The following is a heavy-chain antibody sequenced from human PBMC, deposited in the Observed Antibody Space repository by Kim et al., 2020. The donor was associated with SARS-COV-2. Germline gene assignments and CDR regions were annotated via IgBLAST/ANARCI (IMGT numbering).Heavy chain of an antibody. D-gene: IGHD2-21*01. J-gene: IGHJ4*02. Sequence: GGSLRLSCTTSGFTFTGHAMSLVRQAPGKGLEWVSSIDGSDGTTYYVDSVRGRFTISRADSKNTLYLQMSALRGDDTAVYYCMKGGWGWIWDHWGQGTLVTVSS. CDR3: MKGGWGWIWDH. V-gene: IGHV3-23*01. CDR2: IDGSDGTT. CDR1: GFTFTGHA.